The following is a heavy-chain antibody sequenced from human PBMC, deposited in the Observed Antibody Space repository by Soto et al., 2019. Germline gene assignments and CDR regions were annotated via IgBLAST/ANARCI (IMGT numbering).Heavy chain of an antibody. CDR1: GFTFSSYA. V-gene: IGHV3-30-3*01. CDR3: ARKGYFDY. J-gene: IGHJ4*02. CDR2: ISYDGSNK. Sequence: PGESLKISCAASGFTFSSYAMHWVRQAPGKGLEWVAVISYDGSNKYYAGSVKGRFTISRDNSKNTLYLQMNSLRAEDTAVYYCARKGYFDYWGQGTLVTVSS.